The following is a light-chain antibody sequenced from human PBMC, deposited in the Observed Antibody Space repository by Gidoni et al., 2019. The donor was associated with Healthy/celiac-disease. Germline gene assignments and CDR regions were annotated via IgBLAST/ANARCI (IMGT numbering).Light chain of an antibody. CDR2: LGS. CDR1: QSLLHSNGYNY. V-gene: IGKV2-28*01. CDR3: MQALQTPYT. Sequence: DIVMTQSPLSLPVTPGEPASISCRSSQSLLHSNGYNYLDWYMQKPGQSPQLLIYLGSNRDSGVPDRFSGSGSGTDCTLKISRVEAEDVGVYYCMQALQTPYTFGQGTKLEIK. J-gene: IGKJ2*01.